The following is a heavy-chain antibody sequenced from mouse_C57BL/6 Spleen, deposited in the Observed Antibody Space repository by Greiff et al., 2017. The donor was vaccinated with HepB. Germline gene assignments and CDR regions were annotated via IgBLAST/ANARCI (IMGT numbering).Heavy chain of an antibody. CDR1: GYAFSSSW. CDR2: IYPGDGDT. V-gene: IGHV1-82*01. Sequence: QVQLQQSGPELVKPGASVKISCKASGYAFSSSWMNWVKQRPGKGLEWIGRIYPGDGDTNYNGKFKGKATLTADKSSSTAYMQHSSLTSEDSAVYFCARGGWLPSFDYWGQGTTLTVSS. CDR3: ARGGWLPSFDY. J-gene: IGHJ2*01. D-gene: IGHD2-3*01.